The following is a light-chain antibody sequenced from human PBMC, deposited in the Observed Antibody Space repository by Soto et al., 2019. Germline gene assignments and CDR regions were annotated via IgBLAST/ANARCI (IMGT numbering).Light chain of an antibody. CDR2: GAS. V-gene: IGKV3D-15*01. J-gene: IGKJ5*01. CDR1: QSVSNN. Sequence: EIVLTQSPGTPSLSPVERATLSCRASQSVSNNYLAWYQQKPGQAPRLLIYGASNRATGIPDRFSGSASGTEFTLTISSLQSEDFAVYYCQQYNNWPRTFGQGTRLEI. CDR3: QQYNNWPRT.